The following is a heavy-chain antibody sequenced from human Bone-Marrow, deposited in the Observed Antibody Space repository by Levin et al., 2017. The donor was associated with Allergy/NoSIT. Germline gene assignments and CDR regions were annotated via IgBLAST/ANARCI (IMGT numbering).Heavy chain of an antibody. CDR2: IIPIFGTA. V-gene: IGHV1-69*06. CDR3: ARKAMVRTKSPAYWFDP. Sequence: SVKVSCKASGGTFSSYAISWVRQAPGQGLEWMGGIIPIFGTANYAQKFQGRVTITADKSTSTAYMELSSLRSEDTAVYYCARKAMVRTKSPAYWFDPWGQGTLVTVSS. D-gene: IGHD3-10*01. J-gene: IGHJ5*02. CDR1: GGTFSSYA.